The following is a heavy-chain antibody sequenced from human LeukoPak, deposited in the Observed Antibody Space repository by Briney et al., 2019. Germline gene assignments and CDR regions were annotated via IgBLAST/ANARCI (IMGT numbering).Heavy chain of an antibody. J-gene: IGHJ4*02. V-gene: IGHV3-21*01. CDR2: ISSSSSYI. CDR3: ARVGGVSRRDGYNLYPFDY. D-gene: IGHD5-24*01. Sequence: PGGSLRLSCAASGFTFSSYGMNWVRQAPGKGLEWVSSISSSSSYIYYADSVKGRFTISRDNAKNSLYLQMNSLRAEDTAVYYCARVGGVSRRDGYNLYPFDYWGQGTLVTVSS. CDR1: GFTFSSYG.